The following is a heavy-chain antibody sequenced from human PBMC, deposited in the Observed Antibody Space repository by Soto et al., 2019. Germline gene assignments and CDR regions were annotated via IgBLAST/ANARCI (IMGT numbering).Heavy chain of an antibody. CDR1: GLTFSSYA. V-gene: IGHV3-30-3*01. J-gene: IGHJ6*02. CDR3: ARSSLEGAYYYYGMDV. CDR2: ISYDGSNK. Sequence: PGGSLRLSCAASGLTFSSYAMHWVRQAPGKGLEWVAVISYDGSNKYYADSVKGRFTISRDNSKNTLYLQMNSLRAEDTAVYYCARSSLEGAYYYYGMDVWGQGTTVTVSS.